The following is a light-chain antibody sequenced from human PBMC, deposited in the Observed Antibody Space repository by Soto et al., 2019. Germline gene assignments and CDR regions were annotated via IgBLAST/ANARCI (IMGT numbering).Light chain of an antibody. CDR2: GAS. CDR3: HQYGTSPST. V-gene: IGKV3-20*01. J-gene: IGKJ2*01. CDR1: QSVSGSS. Sequence: EIVLTQSPGTLSLSPGERVTLSCRASQSVSGSSLAWYQQRPGQAPRLLIYGASSRATAIPDRFSGSGSGTDFSLTISRLEPEDSAVYFCHQYGTSPSTFGQGTKVEIK.